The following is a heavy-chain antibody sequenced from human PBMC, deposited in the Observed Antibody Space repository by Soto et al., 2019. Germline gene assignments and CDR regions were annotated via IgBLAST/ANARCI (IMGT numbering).Heavy chain of an antibody. J-gene: IGHJ4*02. V-gene: IGHV4-39*01. Sequence: SETLSLTCTVSGGSISSSSYYWGWIRQPPGKGLEWIGSIYYSGSTYYNPSLKSRVTISVDPSKNQFSLKLSSVTAADTAVYYCARLAYCGVDCYALDYWGQGTLVTVSS. CDR1: GGSISSSSYY. CDR2: IYYSGST. CDR3: ARLAYCGVDCYALDY. D-gene: IGHD2-21*02.